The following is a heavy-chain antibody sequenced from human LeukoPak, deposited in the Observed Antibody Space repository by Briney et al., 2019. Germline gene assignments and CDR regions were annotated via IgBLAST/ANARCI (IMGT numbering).Heavy chain of an antibody. J-gene: IGHJ4*02. CDR1: GGSFSGYY. Sequence: SETLSLTCAVYGGSFSGYYWSWIRQPPGKGLEWIGEINHSGSTNYNPSLKSRVTISVDTSKNQFSLKLSSVTAADTAVYYCARDFNIFEYDFWSGPSEISFDYWGQGTLVTVSS. CDR3: ARDFNIFEYDFWSGPSEISFDY. D-gene: IGHD3-3*01. CDR2: INHSGST. V-gene: IGHV4-34*01.